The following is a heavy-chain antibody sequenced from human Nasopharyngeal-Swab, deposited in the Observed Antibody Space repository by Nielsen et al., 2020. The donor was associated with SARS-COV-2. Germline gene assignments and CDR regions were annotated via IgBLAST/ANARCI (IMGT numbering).Heavy chain of an antibody. D-gene: IGHD6-13*01. J-gene: IGHJ4*02. V-gene: IGHV3-30*18. CDR3: AKDPGIAAAGAFWYFDY. Sequence: VRQAPGKGLEWVAVISYDGSNKYYADSVKGRFTISRDNSKNTLYLQMNSLRAEDMAVYYCAKDPGIAAAGAFWYFDYWGQGTLVTVSS. CDR2: ISYDGSNK.